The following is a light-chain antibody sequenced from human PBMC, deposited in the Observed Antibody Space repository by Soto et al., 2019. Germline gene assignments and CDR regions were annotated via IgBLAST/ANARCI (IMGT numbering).Light chain of an antibody. V-gene: IGLV2-14*01. Sequence: QSALTQPASVSGSPGQSITISCTGTSSDVGGYNYVSWYQQHPGKAPKLMIYDVSNRPSGVSNRFSGSKSGNTASLTISGLLTEDEADYYCSSYTSALYVFGTGTKV. CDR3: SSYTSALYV. CDR2: DVS. CDR1: SSDVGGYNY. J-gene: IGLJ1*01.